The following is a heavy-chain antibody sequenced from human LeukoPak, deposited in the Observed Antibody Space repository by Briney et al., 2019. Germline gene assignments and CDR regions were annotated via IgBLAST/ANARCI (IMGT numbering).Heavy chain of an antibody. CDR2: INHSGST. Sequence: PSETLSLTCAVYGGSFSGYYWSWIRQPPGKGLEWIGEINHSGSTNYNPSLKSRVTISVDTSKNQFSLKQSSVTAADTAVYYCARAGSVPSAIAYYYYYMDVWGKGTTVTVSS. CDR1: GGSFSGYY. V-gene: IGHV4-34*01. CDR3: ARAGSVPSAIAYYYYYMDV. D-gene: IGHD2-2*02. J-gene: IGHJ6*03.